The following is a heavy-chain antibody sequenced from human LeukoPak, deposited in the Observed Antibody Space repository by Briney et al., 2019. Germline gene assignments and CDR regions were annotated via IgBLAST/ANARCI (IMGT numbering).Heavy chain of an antibody. D-gene: IGHD1-14*01. V-gene: IGHV4-59*11. CDR3: SRAGTGFNTPGAY. CDR2: IHYSGST. J-gene: IGHJ4*02. Sequence: PSETLSLTCSVSGASISSHYWSWIRQPPGKGLEWIGYIHYSGSTNCSPSLKSRVTISLDTSKNQFSLKLTSVTAADTAVYYCSRAGTGFNTPGAYWGQGTLVTVSS. CDR1: GASISSHY.